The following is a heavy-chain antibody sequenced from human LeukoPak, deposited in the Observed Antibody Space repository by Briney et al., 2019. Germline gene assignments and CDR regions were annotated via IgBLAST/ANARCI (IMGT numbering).Heavy chain of an antibody. J-gene: IGHJ4*02. D-gene: IGHD2-15*01. CDR3: ARGYCCGGRWENSLFFDL. CDR1: GGSFSGYY. V-gene: IGHV4-34*01. CDR2: INHSGST. Sequence: SETLSLTCAVYGGSFSGYYWSWIRQPPGKGLEWIGEINHSGSTNYNPSLKSRVTISVDTSKNQFSLKLSSVTAADTAVYYCARGYCCGGRWENSLFFDLLGQGNLV.